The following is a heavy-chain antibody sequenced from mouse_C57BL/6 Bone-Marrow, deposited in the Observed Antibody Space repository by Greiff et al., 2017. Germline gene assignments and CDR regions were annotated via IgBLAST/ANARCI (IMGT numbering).Heavy chain of an antibody. D-gene: IGHD2-4*01. Sequence: QVQLQQPGAELVRPGTSVKLSCKASGYTFTSYWMHWVKQRPGQGLEWIGVIDPSDSYTNYNQKFKGKATLTVDTSSSTAYMQLSSLTSEDSAVYYCARGGDYDYFGYFDVWGTGTTVTVSS. CDR3: ARGGDYDYFGYFDV. V-gene: IGHV1-59*01. CDR2: IDPSDSYT. J-gene: IGHJ1*03. CDR1: GYTFTSYW.